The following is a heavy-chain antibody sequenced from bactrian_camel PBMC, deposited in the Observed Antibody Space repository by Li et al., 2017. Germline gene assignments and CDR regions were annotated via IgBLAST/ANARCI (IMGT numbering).Heavy chain of an antibody. CDR3: AAVRHTYGGCSLSQAGYRF. CDR2: IAERDGGT. J-gene: IGHJ4*01. Sequence: VQLVESGGESVQEGASLKLSCAVSGLTTYPENCMAWFRQAEGKEREGVAGIAERDGGTFYADSVKGRFTIAHDNTKNTLTLRMNNLKPDDTAMYYCAAVRHTYGGCSLSQAGYRFWGLGTQVTVS. D-gene: IGHD2*01. V-gene: IGHV3S66*01. CDR1: GLTTYPENC.